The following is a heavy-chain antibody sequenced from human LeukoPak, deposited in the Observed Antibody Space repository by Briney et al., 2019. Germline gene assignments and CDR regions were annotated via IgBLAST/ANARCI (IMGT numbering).Heavy chain of an antibody. CDR2: IYYSGST. CDR3: ARVPDTYGMDV. J-gene: IGHJ6*02. CDR1: GGXISSYY. V-gene: IGHV4-59*01. D-gene: IGHD2-2*01. Sequence: SETLSLTCIVSGGXISSYYWSWIRQPPGKGLEWIGYIYYSGSTNYNPSLKSRVTISVDTSTNQFSLKLSSVTAADTAVYYCARVPDTYGMDVWGQGTTVTVSS.